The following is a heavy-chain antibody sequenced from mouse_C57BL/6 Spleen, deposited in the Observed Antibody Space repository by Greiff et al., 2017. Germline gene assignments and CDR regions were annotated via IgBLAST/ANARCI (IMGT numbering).Heavy chain of an antibody. CDR2: ISVGGGYT. CDR3: ARDRGTALRYYYAMDY. Sequence: EVMLVESGGGLVKPGGSLKLSCAASGFTFSSYAMPWVRQTPEKGLEWVATISVGGGYTYYPDKVKGRFTNSRDNAKNNLYLQMSHLKSEDTAMYYCARDRGTALRYYYAMDYWGQGTSVTVSS. V-gene: IGHV5-4*01. J-gene: IGHJ4*01. D-gene: IGHD1-2*01. CDR1: GFTFSSYA.